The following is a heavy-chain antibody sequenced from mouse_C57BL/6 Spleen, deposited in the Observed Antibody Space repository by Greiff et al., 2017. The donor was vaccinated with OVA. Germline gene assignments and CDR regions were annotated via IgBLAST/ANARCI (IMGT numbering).Heavy chain of an antibody. J-gene: IGHJ4*01. V-gene: IGHV1-69*01. D-gene: IGHD1-1*01. CDR1: GYTFTSYW. CDR3: ARGTSVVAPRDYAMDY. CDR2: IDPSDSYT. Sequence: QVQLQQPGAELVMPGASVKLSCKASGYTFTSYWMHWVKQRPGQGLEWIGEIDPSDSYTNYNQKFKGKSTLTVDKSSSTAYMQLSSLTSEDSAVCYCARGTSVVAPRDYAMDYWGQGTSVTVSS.